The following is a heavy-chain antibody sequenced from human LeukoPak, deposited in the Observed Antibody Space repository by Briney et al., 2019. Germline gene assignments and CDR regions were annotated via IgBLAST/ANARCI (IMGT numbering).Heavy chain of an antibody. V-gene: IGHV3-48*04. J-gene: IGHJ4*02. Sequence: GGSLRLSCAASGFTFSSYSMNWVRQAPGKGLEWVSYISSSSSTIYYVDSVKGRFTISRDNAKNSLYLQMNSLRAEDTAVYYCATSTGHLNYWGQGTLVTVSS. CDR2: ISSSSSTI. CDR1: GFTFSSYS. CDR3: ATSTGHLNY. D-gene: IGHD2-2*01.